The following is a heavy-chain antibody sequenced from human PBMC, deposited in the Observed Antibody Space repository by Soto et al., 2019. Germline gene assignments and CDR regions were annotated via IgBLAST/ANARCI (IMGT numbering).Heavy chain of an antibody. J-gene: IGHJ4*02. V-gene: IGHV3-33*01. CDR2: ISNDENIK. D-gene: IGHD6-6*01. CDR3: ARGLRSVLDY. CDR1: GFTFRNFG. Sequence: GGSLRLSCVASGFTFRNFGMHWVRQAPGKGLEWVAVISNDENIKQYADSVRGRFAIARDNSKNTLYLQVTSLRAEDTAIYYCARGLRSVLDYWGQGALVPVSS.